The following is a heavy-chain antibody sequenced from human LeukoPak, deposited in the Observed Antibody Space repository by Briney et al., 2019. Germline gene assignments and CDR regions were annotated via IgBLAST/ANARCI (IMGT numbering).Heavy chain of an antibody. J-gene: IGHJ4*02. CDR1: GFTFSGYA. CDR3: AKNPTVTTPFEY. V-gene: IGHV3-23*01. Sequence: GGSLRLSCAASGFTFSGYAMRWVRQAPGKGLEWVSTISTSGGGTYYADSVKGRFTISRDNSKNTLYLQMNSLRAEDTAVYYCAKNPTVTTPFEYWGQGTLVTVSS. CDR2: ISTSGGGT. D-gene: IGHD4-17*01.